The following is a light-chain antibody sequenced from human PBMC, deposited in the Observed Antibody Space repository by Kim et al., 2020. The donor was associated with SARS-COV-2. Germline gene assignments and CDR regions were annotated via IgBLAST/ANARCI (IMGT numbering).Light chain of an antibody. CDR3: SSYTSTDTYV. V-gene: IGLV2-14*04. CDR2: DVS. Sequence: QLHTIAGTGTSMDVGYYNYVSWYQQHPGKAPELIIFDVSKRPSRISNRFSGSKSGDTASLTISGRQAEDEADYYCSSYTSTDTYVFGSGTKVTVL. CDR1: SMDVGYYNY. J-gene: IGLJ1*01.